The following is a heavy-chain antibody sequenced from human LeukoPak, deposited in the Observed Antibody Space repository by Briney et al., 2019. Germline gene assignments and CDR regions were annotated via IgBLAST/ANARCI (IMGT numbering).Heavy chain of an antibody. J-gene: IGHJ5*02. V-gene: IGHV3-30*02. D-gene: IGHD3-10*01. CDR1: GFTFSSYG. CDR2: IQYDGSNK. CDR3: ARRFGEDP. Sequence: GGSLRLSCAASGFTFSSYGMHWVRQAPGKGLEWVAFIQYDGSNKYYADSVKGRFTISRDNSKNTLYLQMNSLRAEDTAVYYCARRFGEDPWGQGTLVTVSS.